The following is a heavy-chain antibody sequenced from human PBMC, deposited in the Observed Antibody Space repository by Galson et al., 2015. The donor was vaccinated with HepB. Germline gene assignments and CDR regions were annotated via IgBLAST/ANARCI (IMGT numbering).Heavy chain of an antibody. V-gene: IGHV4-34*01. CDR3: ARGSLGLISRWVPTMAPPHGWFDP. CDR1: GGSLSGYY. D-gene: IGHD4/OR15-4a*01. CDR2: IYYSGST. J-gene: IGHJ5*02. Sequence: ETLSLTCTVYGGSLSGYYWSWIRQPPGKGLEWIGSIYYSGSTYYNPSLKSRVTISVDTSKNQFSLKLSSVTAADTAVYYCARGSLGLISRWVPTMAPPHGWFDPWGQGTLVTVSS.